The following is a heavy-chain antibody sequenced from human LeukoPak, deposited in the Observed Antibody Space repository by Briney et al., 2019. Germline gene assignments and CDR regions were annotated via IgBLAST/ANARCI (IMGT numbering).Heavy chain of an antibody. D-gene: IGHD2-15*01. V-gene: IGHV4-4*02. Sequence: SETLSLTCAVSGGSISSSNWWSWVRQPPGKGLEWIGEIYHSGSTNYNPSLKSRVTISVDKSKNQFSLKLSSVTAADTAVYYCAREVVVVAATKGYFDYWGQGTLVTVSS. CDR3: AREVVVVAATKGYFDY. J-gene: IGHJ4*02. CDR1: GGSISSSNW. CDR2: IYHSGST.